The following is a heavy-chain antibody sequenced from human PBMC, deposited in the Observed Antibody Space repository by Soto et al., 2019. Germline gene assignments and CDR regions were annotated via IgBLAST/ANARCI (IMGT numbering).Heavy chain of an antibody. D-gene: IGHD3-16*01. CDR1: GGTFSSYA. CDR2: IIPIFGTA. Sequence: ASVKVSCKASGGTFSSYAISWVRQAPGQGLEWMGGIIPIFGTANYAQKFQGRVTITADESTSTAYMELSSLRSEDTAVYYCASYIGHDYVWGTQARYDAFDIWGQGTMVTVSS. CDR3: ASYIGHDYVWGTQARYDAFDI. V-gene: IGHV1-69*13. J-gene: IGHJ3*02.